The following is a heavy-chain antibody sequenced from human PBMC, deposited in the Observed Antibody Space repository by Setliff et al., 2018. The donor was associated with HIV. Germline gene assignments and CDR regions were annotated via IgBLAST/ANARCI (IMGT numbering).Heavy chain of an antibody. Sequence: PGGSLRLSCEASGFTFSTYGMYWVRHAPGKGLEWVAQISSSGFPIYYADSVRGRFTASRDNGKNSLFLQMNSLRAEDTAVYYCVRGTLDFWGQGNLVTVSS. CDR1: GFTFSTYG. V-gene: IGHV3-48*01. CDR2: ISSSGFPI. J-gene: IGHJ4*02. CDR3: VRGTLDF.